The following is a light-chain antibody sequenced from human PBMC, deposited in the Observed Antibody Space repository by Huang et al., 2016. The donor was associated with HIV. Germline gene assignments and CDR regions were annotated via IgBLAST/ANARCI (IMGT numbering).Light chain of an antibody. CDR2: AAS. V-gene: IGKV1-NL1*01. J-gene: IGKJ4*01. CDR3: QQYFDTILT. CDR1: QGISDS. Sequence: DIQMTQSPSSLSASVGDRVTITCRASQGISDSLAWYQQKSGRPPKPLLYAASTLGSGVPSRFSGSGSGTDHTLTISSLQPEDLATYYCQQYFDTILTFGGGTKVEIK.